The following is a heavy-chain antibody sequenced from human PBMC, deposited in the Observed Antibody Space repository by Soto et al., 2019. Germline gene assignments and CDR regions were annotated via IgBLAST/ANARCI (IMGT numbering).Heavy chain of an antibody. Sequence: EVQLVESGGGLVQPGGSLRLSCAASGFTVSSKYMSWVRQAPGKGLEWVSLIQSGGPTYYADSVKGRFTISRDTSENTVHLQMDSLRAEDTAVYYCARDDVLCDGGRCYVVTLDVWGKGTTVTVSS. CDR2: IQSGGPT. J-gene: IGHJ6*04. V-gene: IGHV3-66*01. CDR1: GFTVSSKY. D-gene: IGHD2-15*01. CDR3: ARDDVLCDGGRCYVVTLDV.